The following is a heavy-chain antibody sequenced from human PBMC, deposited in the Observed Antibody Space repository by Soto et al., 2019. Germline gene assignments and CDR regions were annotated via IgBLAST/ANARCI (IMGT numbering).Heavy chain of an antibody. V-gene: IGHV4-34*01. CDR2: INHSGTT. Sequence: SETLSLTCAVYGGSFSGYYWTWIRQPPGTGLEWIGEINHSGTTYYNPSLKSRVTISVARSKNQFSLKLSSVTAADTAVYYCARHFSVDYFDYWGQGALVTVSS. J-gene: IGHJ4*02. CDR3: ARHFSVDYFDY. CDR1: GGSFSGYY.